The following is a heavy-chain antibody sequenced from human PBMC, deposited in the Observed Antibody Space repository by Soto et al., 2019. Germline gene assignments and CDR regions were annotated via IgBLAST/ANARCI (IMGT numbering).Heavy chain of an antibody. Sequence: PSETLSLTCAVSGGSISSHGCSWIWIRQPPGKGLEWIGYIYYSGSTTYNPSLKSRLAISVDTSKNQFSLNLTSVTAADTALYYCARGAFYYDSGDFYPGAFDIWGQGTMVTVSS. J-gene: IGHJ3*02. CDR3: ARGAFYYDSGDFYPGAFDI. V-gene: IGHV4-61*08. CDR2: IYYSGST. D-gene: IGHD3-22*01. CDR1: GGSISSHGCS.